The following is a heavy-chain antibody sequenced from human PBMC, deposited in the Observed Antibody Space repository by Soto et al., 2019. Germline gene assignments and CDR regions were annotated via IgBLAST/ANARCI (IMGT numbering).Heavy chain of an antibody. J-gene: IGHJ5*02. CDR1: GGSMSSYY. Sequence: PSETLSLTCTVSGGSMSSYYWTWIRQPAGKGLEWIGRVYSSGGTHYNPSLKSRVTISLDTSKNQFSLRLISVTDADTAVYYCARGKRFSDWFDPWGQGNLVTVSS. V-gene: IGHV4-4*07. CDR3: ARGKRFSDWFDP. CDR2: VYSSGGT. D-gene: IGHD3-3*01.